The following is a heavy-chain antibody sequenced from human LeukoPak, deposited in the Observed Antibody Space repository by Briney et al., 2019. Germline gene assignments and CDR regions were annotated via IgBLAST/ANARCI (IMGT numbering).Heavy chain of an antibody. CDR3: AKPTHSWELLPFDY. Sequence: GGSLRLSCAASGFTFDDYAMHWVRHAPGKGLEWVSLISWDGGSTYYADSVKGRFTISRDNSKNTLYLQMNSLRAEDTAVYYCAKPTHSWELLPFDYWGQGTLVTVSS. J-gene: IGHJ4*02. CDR1: GFTFDDYA. D-gene: IGHD1-26*01. V-gene: IGHV3-43D*03. CDR2: ISWDGGST.